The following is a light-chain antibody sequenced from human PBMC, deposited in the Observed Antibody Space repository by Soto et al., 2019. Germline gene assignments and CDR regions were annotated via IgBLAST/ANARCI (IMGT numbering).Light chain of an antibody. CDR2: KAS. J-gene: IGKJ5*01. V-gene: IGKV1-5*03. CDR3: QQYNSYPLT. Sequence: DIPMTQSPSTLSASVGDRVTITCRASKSISRLLAWSKQKLGRAPTHLIYKASTLESGVPSRLSGSGSGTEFSLTISSLQPDDSATYYCQQYNSYPLTFGQGTRLEIK. CDR1: KSISRL.